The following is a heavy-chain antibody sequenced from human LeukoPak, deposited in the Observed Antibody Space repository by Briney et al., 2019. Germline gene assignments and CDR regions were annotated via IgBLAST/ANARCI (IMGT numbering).Heavy chain of an antibody. Sequence: GASVKVSYKASGYTFTSYDINWVRQATGQGLEWMGWMNPNSGNTGYAQKFQGRVTMTRNTSISTAYMELSSLRSEDTAVYYCARECIGLLGRENWFDPWGQGTLVTVSS. CDR1: GYTFTSYD. CDR3: ARECIGLLGRENWFDP. V-gene: IGHV1-8*01. CDR2: MNPNSGNT. D-gene: IGHD1-26*01. J-gene: IGHJ5*02.